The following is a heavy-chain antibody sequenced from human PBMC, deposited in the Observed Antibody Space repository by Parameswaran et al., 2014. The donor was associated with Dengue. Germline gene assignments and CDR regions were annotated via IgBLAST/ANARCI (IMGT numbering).Heavy chain of an antibody. CDR3: ARVIGSGWYGSYYYYGMDV. D-gene: IGHD6-19*01. V-gene: IGHV3-21*01. CDR2: ISSSSSYI. Sequence: VRQMPGKGLEWVSSISSSSSYIYYADSVKGRFTISRDNAKNSLYLQMNSLRAEDTAVYYCARVIGSGWYGSYYYYGMDVWGQGTTVTVSS. J-gene: IGHJ6*02.